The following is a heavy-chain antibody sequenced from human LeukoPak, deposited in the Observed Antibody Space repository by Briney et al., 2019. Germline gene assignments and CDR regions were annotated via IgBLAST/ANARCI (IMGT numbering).Heavy chain of an antibody. V-gene: IGHV3-23*01. D-gene: IGHD6-19*01. CDR1: GFTFRSYA. CDR3: AKDIRWLVLDY. CDR2: ISVSGTYT. J-gene: IGHJ4*02. Sequence: PGGSLRLSCADSGFTFRSYAMSWVRQAPGKGLEWVSSISVSGTYTYYADSVKGRFTISRDSSKNTLYLQMNSLRAEDSAVYYCAKDIRWLVLDYWGQGTLVTVSS.